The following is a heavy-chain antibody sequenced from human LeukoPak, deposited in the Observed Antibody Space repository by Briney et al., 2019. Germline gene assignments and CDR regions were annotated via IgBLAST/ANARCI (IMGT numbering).Heavy chain of an antibody. CDR1: GFTFSSYS. D-gene: IGHD4-17*01. V-gene: IGHV3-48*04. CDR2: ISSSSSTI. J-gene: IGHJ6*03. Sequence: TGGSLRLSCAASGFTFSSYSMNWVRQAPGKGLEWVSYISSSSSTIYYADSVKGRFTISRDNAKNSLYLQMNSLRAEDTAVYYCARLGDYGDWSYYYYYMDVWGKGTTVTISS. CDR3: ARLGDYGDWSYYYYYMDV.